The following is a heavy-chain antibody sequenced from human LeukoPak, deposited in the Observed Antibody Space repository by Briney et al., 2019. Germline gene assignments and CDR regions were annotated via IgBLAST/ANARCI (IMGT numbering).Heavy chain of an antibody. CDR2: INHSGST. J-gene: IGHJ4*02. CDR3: ARAGSSSWYLYY. CDR1: GGSFSGYY. V-gene: IGHV4-34*01. Sequence: PSETLSLTCAVYGGSFSGYYWSWIRQPPGKGLEWIGEINHSGSTNYNPSLKGRVTISVDTSKNQFSLKLSSVTAADTAVYYCARAGSSSWYLYYWGQGTLVTVSS. D-gene: IGHD6-13*01.